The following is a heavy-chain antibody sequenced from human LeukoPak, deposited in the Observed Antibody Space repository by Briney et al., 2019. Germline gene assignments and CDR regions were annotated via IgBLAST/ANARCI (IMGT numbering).Heavy chain of an antibody. CDR3: AREGSYQTFDY. Sequence: GGSLRLSCAASGFTFSSSAMSWVRQVPGKGLEWVSGISASGGSTNYADSVKGRFTISRDNAKNSLYLQMNSLRAEDTAVYYCAREGSYQTFDYWGQGTLVTVSS. D-gene: IGHD5-18*01. V-gene: IGHV3-23*01. CDR1: GFTFSSSA. CDR2: ISASGGST. J-gene: IGHJ4*02.